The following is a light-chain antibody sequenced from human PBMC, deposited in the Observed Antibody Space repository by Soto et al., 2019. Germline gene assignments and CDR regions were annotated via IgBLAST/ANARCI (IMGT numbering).Light chain of an antibody. CDR2: DVS. V-gene: IGLV2-14*01. CDR1: SSDVGGYNY. J-gene: IGLJ2*01. Sequence: QSALTQPASVSGSPGQSITISCTGTSSDVGGYNYVSWYQQHPDKAPKLMIYDVSNRPSGVSNRFSGSKSGNTASLTISGRQAEDEADYYCSSYTSSSTLVFGGGTKVTVL. CDR3: SSYTSSSTLV.